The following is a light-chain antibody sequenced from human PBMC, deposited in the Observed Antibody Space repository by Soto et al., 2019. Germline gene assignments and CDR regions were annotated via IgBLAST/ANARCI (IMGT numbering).Light chain of an antibody. CDR1: QSVSSN. V-gene: IGKV3-15*01. J-gene: IGKJ5*01. CDR2: GAS. Sequence: EIVMTQSPATLSVSPGERATLSCRASQSVSSNLAWYQQKPGQAPRLLIYGASPRATGIPARFSGSGSGTEFTLTISSLQSEDFAVYYCQQYNNWPPFTFSQGTRLEIK. CDR3: QQYNNWPPFT.